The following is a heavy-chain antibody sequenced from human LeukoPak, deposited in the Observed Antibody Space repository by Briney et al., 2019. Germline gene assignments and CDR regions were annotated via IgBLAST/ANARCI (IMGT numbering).Heavy chain of an antibody. CDR2: IRSSGSTI. Sequence: GGSLRLFCAASGFTFSSYAMNWVRQAPGRGLEWVSYIRSSGSTIYYADYVKGRFTISRDNAKNSLYLQMNSLRAEDTAVYYCAELGITMIGGVWGKGTTVTISS. CDR3: AELGITMIGGV. J-gene: IGHJ6*04. D-gene: IGHD3-10*02. V-gene: IGHV3-48*03. CDR1: GFTFSSYA.